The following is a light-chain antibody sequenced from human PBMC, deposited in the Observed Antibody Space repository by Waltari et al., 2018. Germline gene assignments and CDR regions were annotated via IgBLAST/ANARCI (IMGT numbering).Light chain of an antibody. V-gene: IGKV3-20*01. CDR3: QHYVRLPAT. CDR1: QSVGRT. J-gene: IGKJ1*01. Sequence: EIVLTQSPGTLSLSPGERATLSCRASQSVGRTLAWYQQKPGQAPRLLIYAASNRATGIPDRFSGSGSGIDFSLTISRLEPEDFAVYYCQHYVRLPATFGQGTKVAIK. CDR2: AAS.